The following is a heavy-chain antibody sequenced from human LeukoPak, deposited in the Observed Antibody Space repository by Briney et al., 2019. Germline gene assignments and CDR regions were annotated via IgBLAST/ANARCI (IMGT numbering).Heavy chain of an antibody. CDR3: ARRLTQYDCFDP. J-gene: IGHJ5*02. CDR1: GDIVSSNSVT. CDR2: TYYRSTWYN. D-gene: IGHD2-2*01. V-gene: IGHV6-1*01. Sequence: SQTLSLTCAISGDIVSSNSVTWNWIRQSPSRGLEWLGRTYYRSTWYNDYAVSVRGRITVNPDTSKNQFSLHLNSVTPEDTAVYYCARRLTQYDCFDPWGQGILVTVSS.